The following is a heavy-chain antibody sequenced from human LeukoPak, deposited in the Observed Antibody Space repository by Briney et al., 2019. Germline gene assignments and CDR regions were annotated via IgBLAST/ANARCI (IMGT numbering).Heavy chain of an antibody. CDR2: ISGYNGKI. CDR1: VGTFSSYA. D-gene: IGHD2-2*01. J-gene: IGHJ3*01. CDR3: ARRFCSSVSCYDDDAFDV. Sequence: ASVKVSCKASVGTFSSYAISWVRQAPGQGLEWMGWISGYNGKINYAQKFQGRVTMTTDTSTSTAYLELRSLTSEDTAVYYCARRFCSSVSCYDDDAFDVWGQGTLVTVSS. V-gene: IGHV1-18*01.